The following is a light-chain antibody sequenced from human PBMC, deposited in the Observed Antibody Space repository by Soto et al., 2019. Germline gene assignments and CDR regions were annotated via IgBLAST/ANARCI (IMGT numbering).Light chain of an antibody. Sequence: QSVLTQPPSASGTPGQGVAISCSGGGSNIGRNTVNWYQHLPGTAPKLLIYSNDQRPSGVPDRFSGSKSDTSASLAISGLQSEDEADYYCAAWDDSLNGVVFGGGTKLTVL. CDR1: GSNIGRNT. V-gene: IGLV1-44*01. J-gene: IGLJ3*02. CDR3: AAWDDSLNGVV. CDR2: SND.